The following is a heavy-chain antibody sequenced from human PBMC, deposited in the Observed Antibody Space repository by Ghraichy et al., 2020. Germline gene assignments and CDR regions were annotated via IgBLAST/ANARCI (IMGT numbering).Heavy chain of an antibody. J-gene: IGHJ6*02. CDR3: AKSDGGNRYYYYGMDV. D-gene: IGHD4-23*01. CDR1: GGSITVNPYY. V-gene: IGHV4-39*01. CDR2: IFYSGTT. Sequence: SQTLSLTCTVSGGSITVNPYYWGWIRPPPGKGLEWIGTIFYSGTTYFNPSLKSRLTLSIDTSTTHFSLKLSSVTAADSAVYYCAKSDGGNRYYYYGMDVWGQGTTVIVSS.